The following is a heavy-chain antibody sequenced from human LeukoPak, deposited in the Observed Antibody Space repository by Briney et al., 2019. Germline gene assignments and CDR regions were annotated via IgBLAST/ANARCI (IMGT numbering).Heavy chain of an antibody. J-gene: IGHJ3*02. CDR3: ARPVRYAGILDAFDI. CDR2: IYYSGST. V-gene: IGHV4-39*01. Sequence: KGLEWXGSIYYSGSTYYNPSLKSRVTISVDTSKNQFSLKLSSVTAADTAVYYCARPVRYAGILDAFDIWGQGTMVTVSS. D-gene: IGHD6-13*01.